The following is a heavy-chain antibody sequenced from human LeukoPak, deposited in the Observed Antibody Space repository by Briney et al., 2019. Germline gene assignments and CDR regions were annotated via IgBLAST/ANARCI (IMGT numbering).Heavy chain of an antibody. J-gene: IGHJ4*02. V-gene: IGHV3-23*01. D-gene: IGHD6-13*01. Sequence: GGSLRLSCAASRFTFSSYAMSWVRQAPGEGLEWVSAITDSGGSTYYADSVKGRFTISRDNSKNTLYLQMNSLRADDTATYYCAKGSSSSRPYYFDYWGQGTLVTVS. CDR3: AKGSSSSRPYYFDY. CDR1: RFTFSSYA. CDR2: ITDSGGST.